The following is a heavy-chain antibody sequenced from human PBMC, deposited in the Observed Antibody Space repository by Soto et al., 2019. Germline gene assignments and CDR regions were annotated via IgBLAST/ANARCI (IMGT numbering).Heavy chain of an antibody. CDR1: GFTFSNYY. CDR3: ARPTVYYFDY. CDR2: INPGSGTT. D-gene: IGHD4-17*01. J-gene: IGHJ4*02. Sequence: QVQLVQSGAEVKKPGASVKVSCKTSGFTFSNYYIHWVRQVPGQGLEWMGIINPGSGTTNYAQKFQGRITVTWDTSTSTVYMQLSSLTSDDTAVYYCARPTVYYFDYWGQGTLITVSS. V-gene: IGHV1-46*03.